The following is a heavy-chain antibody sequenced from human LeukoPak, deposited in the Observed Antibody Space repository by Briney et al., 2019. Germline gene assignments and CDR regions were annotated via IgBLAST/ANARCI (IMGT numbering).Heavy chain of an antibody. V-gene: IGHV3-48*01. J-gene: IGHJ4*02. CDR3: ARALKSYDSSGYYYGS. D-gene: IGHD3-22*01. CDR1: GFTFSSYS. CDR2: IRSSSSTI. Sequence: VGSLRLSCAASGFTFSSYSMNWVRQAPGKGLEWVSYIRSSSSTIYYADSVKGRFTISRDNAKNSLYLQMNSLRAEDTAVYYCARALKSYDSSGYYYGSWGQGTLVTVSS.